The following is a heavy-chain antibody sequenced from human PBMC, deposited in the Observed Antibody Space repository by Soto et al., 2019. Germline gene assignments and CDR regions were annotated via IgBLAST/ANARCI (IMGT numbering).Heavy chain of an antibody. CDR2: ISYDGSNK. CDR3: ARGRGRGYCSGGSCYPVDY. CDR1: GFTFSSYA. D-gene: IGHD2-15*01. Sequence: VQLVESGGGVVQPGRSLRLSCAASGFTFSSYAMHWVRQAPGKGLEWVAVISYDGSNKYYADSVKGRFTISRDNSKNTLYLQMNSLRAEDTAVYYCARGRGRGYCSGGSCYPVDYWGQGTLVTVSS. J-gene: IGHJ4*02. V-gene: IGHV3-30-3*01.